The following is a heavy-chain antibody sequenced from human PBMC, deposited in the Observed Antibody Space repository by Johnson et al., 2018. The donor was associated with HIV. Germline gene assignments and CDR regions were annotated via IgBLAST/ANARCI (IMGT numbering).Heavy chain of an antibody. Sequence: QVQLVESGGGLVQPGRSLRLSCAASGFTFSSYAMHWVRQAPGKGLEWVAVISYDGSNKYYADSVKGRFTISRDNSKNTLYLQMNSLRVEDTALYYCARDRARWSSGWYNDAFDIWGQGTMVTVSS. D-gene: IGHD6-19*01. CDR1: GFTFSSYA. V-gene: IGHV3-30-3*01. CDR2: ISYDGSNK. CDR3: ARDRARWSSGWYNDAFDI. J-gene: IGHJ3*02.